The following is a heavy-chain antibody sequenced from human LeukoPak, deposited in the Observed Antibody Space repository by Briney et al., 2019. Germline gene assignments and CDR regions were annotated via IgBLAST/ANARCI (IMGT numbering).Heavy chain of an antibody. J-gene: IGHJ6*02. Sequence: GGSLRLSCAASGFTFSSYAMSWVRQAPGKGLEWVSAISGSGGSTYYADSVKGRFTISRDNSKNTLYLQMNSLRAEDTAVYYCARGWPPYYYYGMDVWGQGTTVTVSS. CDR1: GFTFSSYA. CDR3: ARGWPPYYYYGMDV. V-gene: IGHV3-23*01. CDR2: ISGSGGST.